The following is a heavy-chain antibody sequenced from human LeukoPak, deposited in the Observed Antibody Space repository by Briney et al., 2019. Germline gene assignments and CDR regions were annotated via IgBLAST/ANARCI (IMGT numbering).Heavy chain of an antibody. CDR1: GYSFAIYW. V-gene: IGHV5-51*01. CDR3: ARVNYYDSSGYYGDY. J-gene: IGHJ4*02. CDR2: IYPGDSDT. Sequence: GESLKISCKGSGYSFAIYWIGWVRQMPGKGLERMGIIYPGDSDTRYSPSFQGQVTISADKSISTAYLQWSSLKASDTAMYYCARVNYYDSSGYYGDYWGQGTLVTVSS. D-gene: IGHD3-22*01.